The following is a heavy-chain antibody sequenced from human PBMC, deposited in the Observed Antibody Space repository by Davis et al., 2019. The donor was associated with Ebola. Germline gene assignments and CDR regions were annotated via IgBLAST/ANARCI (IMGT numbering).Heavy chain of an antibody. D-gene: IGHD6-6*01. CDR3: ARGGGAARH. CDR2: INHSGST. Sequence: PSETLSLTCAVSGYSISSGYYWGWIRQPPGKGLEWIGEINHSGSTNCNPSLKSRVTISVDTSKNQFSLKLSSVTAADTAVYYCARGGGAARHWGQGTLVTVSS. J-gene: IGHJ4*02. V-gene: IGHV4-38-2*01. CDR1: GYSISSGYY.